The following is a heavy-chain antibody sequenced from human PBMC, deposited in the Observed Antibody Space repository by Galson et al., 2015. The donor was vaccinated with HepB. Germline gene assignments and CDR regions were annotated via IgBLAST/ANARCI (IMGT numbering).Heavy chain of an antibody. J-gene: IGHJ5*02. D-gene: IGHD3-10*01. CDR3: ARDGSGTPRGWFDP. Sequence: SVKVSCKASGYTFTSYAMHWVRQAPGQRLEWMGWINAGNGNTKYSQKFQGRVTITRDTSASTAYMELSSLRSEDTAVYYCARDGSGTPRGWFDPWGQGTLVTVSS. CDR1: GYTFTSYA. V-gene: IGHV1-3*01. CDR2: INAGNGNT.